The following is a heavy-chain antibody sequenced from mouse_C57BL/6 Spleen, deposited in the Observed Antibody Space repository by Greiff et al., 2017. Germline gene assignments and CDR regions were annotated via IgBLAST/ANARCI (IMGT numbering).Heavy chain of an antibody. CDR3: ARGRVSLYSSSPYYYAMDY. CDR2: IDPSDSYT. CDR1: GYTFTSYW. D-gene: IGHD1-1*01. J-gene: IGHJ4*01. V-gene: IGHV1-50*01. Sequence: QVQLKQPGAELVKPGASVKLSCKASGYTFTSYWMQWVKQRPGQGLEWIGEIDPSDSYTNYNQKFKGKATLTVDTSSSTAYMQLSSLTSEDAAVYYCARGRVSLYSSSPYYYAMDYWGQGTSVTVSA.